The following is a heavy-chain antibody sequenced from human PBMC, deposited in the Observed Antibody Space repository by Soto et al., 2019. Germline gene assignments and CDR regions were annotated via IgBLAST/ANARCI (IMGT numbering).Heavy chain of an antibody. CDR3: ARYSSAWYARGGRFDY. CDR1: GYTFATYG. V-gene: IGHV1-18*01. Sequence: ASVKVSCKASGYTFATYGISWVRQAPGQGLEWMGWISPNSGKSNYALNLQGRVTMTTDTSSNTAYMELRGLKSDDTAVYYCARYSSAWYARGGRFDYWGQGTLVTVPQ. D-gene: IGHD6-19*01. CDR2: ISPNSGKS. J-gene: IGHJ4*02.